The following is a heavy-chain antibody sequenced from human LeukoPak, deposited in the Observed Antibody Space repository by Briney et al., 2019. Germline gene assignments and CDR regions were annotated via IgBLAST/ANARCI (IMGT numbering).Heavy chain of an antibody. V-gene: IGHV4-34*01. D-gene: IGHD2-15*01. CDR3: ARAYSPLGGGKSFDY. J-gene: IGHJ4*02. CDR2: INHSGST. Sequence: SETLSLTCAVYGGSFSGYYWSWIRQSPGKGLEWIGEINHSGSTNYNPSLKSRVTISVDTSKNQFSLKLSSVTAADTAVYYCARAYSPLGGGKSFDYWGQRTLVTVSS. CDR1: GGSFSGYY.